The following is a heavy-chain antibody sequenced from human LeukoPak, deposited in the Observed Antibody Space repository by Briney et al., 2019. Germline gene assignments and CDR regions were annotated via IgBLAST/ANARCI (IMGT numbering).Heavy chain of an antibody. CDR3: SRRLDY. J-gene: IGHJ4*02. CDR1: GFPFSDSW. Sequence: PGGSLRLSCAASGFPFSDSWMDWARQAPGKGMEWVANIKQDGSEKHYADSVKGRFTISRDNAKNSLFLQMNGLRAEDTAVYYCSRRLDYWGQGALVTVSS. V-gene: IGHV3-7*01. CDR2: IKQDGSEK.